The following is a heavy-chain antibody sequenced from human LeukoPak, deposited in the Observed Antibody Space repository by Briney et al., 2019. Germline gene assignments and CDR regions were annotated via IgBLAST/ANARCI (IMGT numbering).Heavy chain of an antibody. V-gene: IGHV4-34*01. CDR1: GGSFSGYY. CDR2: INHSGST. J-gene: IGHJ6*03. CDR3: ARLGSGYYYYMDV. Sequence: SETLSLTCAVYGGSFSGYYWSWIRQPPGKGLEWIGEINHSGSTNYNPSLKSRVTISVDTSKNQFSLKLSSVTAADTAVYYCARLGSGYYYYMDVWGKGTTVTISS. D-gene: IGHD3-16*01.